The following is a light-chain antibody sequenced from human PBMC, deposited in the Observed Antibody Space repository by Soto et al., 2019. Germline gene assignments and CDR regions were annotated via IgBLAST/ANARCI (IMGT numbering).Light chain of an antibody. V-gene: IGKV3-20*01. CDR3: QQYGSSPRYT. CDR1: QSVSSSY. J-gene: IGKJ2*01. CDR2: GAS. Sequence: IVLTQSPGTLSLSPGGRATLSCRASQSVSSSYLAWYQQKPGQAPRLLIYGASSRATGIPDRFSGSGSGTDFTLTISRLEPEDFAVYYCQQYGSSPRYTFGQGTKLE.